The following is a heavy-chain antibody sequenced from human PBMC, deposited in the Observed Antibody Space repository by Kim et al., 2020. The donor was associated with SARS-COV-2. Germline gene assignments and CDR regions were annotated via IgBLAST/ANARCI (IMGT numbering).Heavy chain of an antibody. J-gene: IGHJ6*02. V-gene: IGHV4-39*01. CDR1: GGSISSSSYY. Sequence: SETLSLTCTVSGGSISSSSYYWGWIRQPPGKGLEWIGSIYYSGSTYYNPSLKSRVTISVDTSKNQFSLKLSSVTAADTAVYYCARLVGAHDYYYYYGMDVWGQGTTVTVSS. D-gene: IGHD1-26*01. CDR2: IYYSGST. CDR3: ARLVGAHDYYYYYGMDV.